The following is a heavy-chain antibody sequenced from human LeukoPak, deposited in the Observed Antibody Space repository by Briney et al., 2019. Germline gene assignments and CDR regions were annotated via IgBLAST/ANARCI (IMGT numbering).Heavy chain of an antibody. V-gene: IGHV4-34*01. J-gene: IGHJ4*02. CDR2: INHSGST. Sequence: SETLSLTCAVYGGSFSGYYWSWLRQPPGKGLEWIGEINHSGSTNYNPSLKSRVTISVDTSKNQFSLKLSSVTAADTAVYYCARGGGRYSSSWYRLDYWGQGTLVTVSS. CDR1: GGSFSGYY. CDR3: ARGGGRYSSSWYRLDY. D-gene: IGHD6-13*01.